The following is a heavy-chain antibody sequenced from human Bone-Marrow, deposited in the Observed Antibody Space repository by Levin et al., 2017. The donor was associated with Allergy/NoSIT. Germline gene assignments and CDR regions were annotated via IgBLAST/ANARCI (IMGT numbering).Heavy chain of an antibody. Sequence: KSGGSLRLSCVASGFTFSHAWMSWVRQVPGKGLDWVARIRSNADGGTTHYAAPVKDRFTISRDDLRDTVYLQMDGLKSEDSALYYCTTETFRANWYLNDWGRGTLVTVSS. CDR3: TTETFRANWYLND. CDR2: IRSNADGGTT. V-gene: IGHV3-15*01. CDR1: GFTFSHAW. J-gene: IGHJ4*02. D-gene: IGHD1-1*01.